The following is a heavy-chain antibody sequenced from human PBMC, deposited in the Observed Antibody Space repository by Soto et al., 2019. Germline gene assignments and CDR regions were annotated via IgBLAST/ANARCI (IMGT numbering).Heavy chain of an antibody. J-gene: IGHJ4*02. D-gene: IGHD3-16*01. V-gene: IGHV3-20*04. CDR1: GFTFSNYA. Sequence: GSLRLSCAASGFTFSNYAMSWVRQAPGKGLEWVSAINWIGGSTNYADSMKGRFTISRDNAKNSLYLQMSSLRAEDTALYYCARHGGTPDLYFDYWGQGTPVTVSS. CDR3: ARHGGTPDLYFDY. CDR2: INWIGGST.